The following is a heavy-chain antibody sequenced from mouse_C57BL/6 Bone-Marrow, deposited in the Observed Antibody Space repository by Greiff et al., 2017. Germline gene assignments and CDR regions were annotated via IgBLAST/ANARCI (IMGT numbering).Heavy chain of an antibody. CDR1: GYTFTDYY. CDR2: INPNNGGT. V-gene: IGHV1-26*01. D-gene: IGHD1-1*01. CDR3: ARDYYGSSWYFDY. Sequence: EVQLQQSGPELVKPGASVKISCKASGYTFTDYYMNWVKQSHGKSLEWLGDINPNNGGTSYNQKLKGKATLTVDKSSSTAYMELRSLTSDDSAVYYCARDYYGSSWYFDYWGQGTILSVSS. J-gene: IGHJ2*01.